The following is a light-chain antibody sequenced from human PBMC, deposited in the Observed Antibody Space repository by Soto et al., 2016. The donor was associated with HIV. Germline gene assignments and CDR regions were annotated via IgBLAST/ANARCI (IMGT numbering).Light chain of an antibody. CDR1: QGIRND. V-gene: IGKV1-6*01. CDR3: LQDYNYPLT. CDR2: ASS. J-gene: IGKJ2*01. Sequence: AIQMTQSPSSLSASVGDRVTITCRASQGIRNDLGWYQQKPGKAPKLLVYASSSLQSGVPSRFSGSGSGTDFTLTISSLQPEDFATYYCLQDYNYPLTFGQGTKLEIK.